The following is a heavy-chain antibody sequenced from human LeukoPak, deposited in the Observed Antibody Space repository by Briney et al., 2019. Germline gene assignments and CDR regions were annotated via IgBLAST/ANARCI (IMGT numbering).Heavy chain of an antibody. Sequence: GSLRLSYAASGFTFSSYAMTWVRQAPGKGLEWVSTISGSGGSTYYADSVKGRFTISRDNSKNTSYLQMNSLRAEDTAVYYCAKERLRAGFDWLFYSVDYWGQGTLVTVSS. CDR1: GFTFSSYA. J-gene: IGHJ4*02. CDR3: AKERLRAGFDWLFYSVDY. D-gene: IGHD3-9*01. CDR2: ISGSGGST. V-gene: IGHV3-23*01.